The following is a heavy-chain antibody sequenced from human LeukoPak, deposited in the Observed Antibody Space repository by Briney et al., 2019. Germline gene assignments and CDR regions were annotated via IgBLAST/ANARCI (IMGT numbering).Heavy chain of an antibody. V-gene: IGHV3-23*01. D-gene: IGHD5-12*01. CDR2: IYGNGATT. J-gene: IGHJ4*02. CDR3: ARKYSGFDY. CDR1: GFTFSSYA. Sequence: GGSLRLSCAVSGFTFSSYAMNWVRQAPGKGLEWVSFIYGNGATTDYADSVKGRFTISRDDSKNTLYLQMNSLRAEDTAVYYCARKYSGFDYWGQGTLVTVSS.